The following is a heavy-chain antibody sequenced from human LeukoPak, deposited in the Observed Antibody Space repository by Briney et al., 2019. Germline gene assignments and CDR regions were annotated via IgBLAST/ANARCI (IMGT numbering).Heavy chain of an antibody. CDR3: AKVQTPGTHFFDY. V-gene: IGHV3-30*02. CDR1: GFTFSSYG. Sequence: GGSLRLSCEASGFTFSSYGMHWVRQAPGKGLEWVAFIRYDGGNKYYADSVKGRFTISRDNSKNTLYLQMNSLRAEDTAVYYCAKVQTPGTHFFDYWGQGTLVTVSS. D-gene: IGHD6-13*01. J-gene: IGHJ4*02. CDR2: IRYDGGNK.